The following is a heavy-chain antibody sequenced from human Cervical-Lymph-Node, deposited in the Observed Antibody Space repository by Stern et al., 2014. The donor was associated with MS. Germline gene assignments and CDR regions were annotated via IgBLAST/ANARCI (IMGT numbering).Heavy chain of an antibody. Sequence: QVTLKESGPTQVKPTQTLTLTCTFSGFSLTTSRVGVGWIRQPPGKALEWLALIYWDDDKRYSPSLKTRLTITKDTSKNQVVLTMTNIDAVDTATYYCARTSVAYGAGHWSDYWGQGTLVTVSS. CDR3: ARTSVAYGAGHWSDY. D-gene: IGHD6-13*01. CDR2: IYWDDDK. J-gene: IGHJ4*02. CDR1: GFSLTTSRVG. V-gene: IGHV2-5*02.